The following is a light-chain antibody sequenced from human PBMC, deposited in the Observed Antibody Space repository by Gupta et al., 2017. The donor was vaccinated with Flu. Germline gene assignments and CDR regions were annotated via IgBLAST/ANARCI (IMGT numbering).Light chain of an antibody. V-gene: IGLV1-40*01. J-gene: IGLJ3*02. CDR3: QSYDSSLSGSRV. CDR1: SSNIGAGFD. Sequence: QSVLTQPPSVSGAPGHRLTISCTGSSSNIGAGFDVHWYQQLPGTAPKLLIYGNTNRPSGVPDRFSGSKSGTSASLAITGLQAEDEADYYCQSYDSSLSGSRVFGGGTRLTVL. CDR2: GNT.